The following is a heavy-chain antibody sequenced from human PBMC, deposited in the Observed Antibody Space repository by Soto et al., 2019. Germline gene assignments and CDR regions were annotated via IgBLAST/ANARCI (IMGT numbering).Heavy chain of an antibody. CDR2: IYYSGST. D-gene: IGHD2-2*01. V-gene: IGHV4-39*07. CDR3: ARVHIVVVPAATRTLDFDY. CDR1: GGSISSSSYY. Sequence: SETLCLTCTVSGGSISSSSYYWGWIRQPPGKGLEWIGSIYYSGSTYYNPSLKSRVTISVDTSKNQFSLKLGSVTAADTAVYYCARVHIVVVPAATRTLDFDYRGQGTMVTVSS. J-gene: IGHJ4*02.